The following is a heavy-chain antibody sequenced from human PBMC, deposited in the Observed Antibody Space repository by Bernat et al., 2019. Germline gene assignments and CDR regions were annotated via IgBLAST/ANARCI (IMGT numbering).Heavy chain of an antibody. CDR2: IYHSGST. Sequence: QVQLQESGPGLVKPSETLSLTCAVSGYSISSGYYWGWIRQPPGKGLEWIGSIYHSGSTYYNPSLKSRVTISVDTSKNQFSLKLSSVTAADTAVYYCARQSGIAVLFDYWGQGTLVTVSS. CDR3: ARQSGIAVLFDY. V-gene: IGHV4-38-2*01. J-gene: IGHJ4*02. D-gene: IGHD6-19*01. CDR1: GYSISSGYY.